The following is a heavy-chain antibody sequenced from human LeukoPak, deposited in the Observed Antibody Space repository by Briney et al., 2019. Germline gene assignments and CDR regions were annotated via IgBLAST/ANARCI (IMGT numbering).Heavy chain of an antibody. Sequence: PGGSLRLSCAASGFAVSSNYMSWVRQAPGKGLEWVSYISSSGSTIYYADSVKGRFTISRDNAKNSLYLQMNSLRAEDTAVYYCARESDEAMGAYWGQGTLVTVSS. D-gene: IGHD5-18*01. J-gene: IGHJ4*02. CDR2: ISSSGSTI. CDR3: ARESDEAMGAY. CDR1: GFAVSSNY. V-gene: IGHV3-11*01.